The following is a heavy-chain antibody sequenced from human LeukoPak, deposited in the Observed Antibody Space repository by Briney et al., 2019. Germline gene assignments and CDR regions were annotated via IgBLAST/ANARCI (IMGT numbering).Heavy chain of an antibody. D-gene: IGHD2-15*01. CDR2: VSGSGDST. J-gene: IGHJ4*02. CDR3: AKTRGYCSGGACYSDY. V-gene: IGHV3-23*01. CDR1: GFTFSSYA. Sequence: GGSLRLSCAASGFTFSSYAMSWVRQAPGKGLEWVSGVSGSGDSTYYTDSVKGRFTISRDNSKNTLYLQMNSLRAEDTAVYYCAKTRGYCSGGACYSDYWGQGTLVTVSS.